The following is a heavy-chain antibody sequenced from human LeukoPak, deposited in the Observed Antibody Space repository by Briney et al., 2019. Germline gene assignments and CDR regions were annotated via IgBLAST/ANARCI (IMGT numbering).Heavy chain of an antibody. V-gene: IGHV4-4*02. CDR2: IYHSGST. J-gene: IGHJ4*02. CDR1: GGSISSSNW. D-gene: IGHD2-21*02. Sequence: SSETLSLTCAVSGGSISSSNWWSWVRQPPGKGLEWIGEIYHSGSTNYNPSLKSRVTISVDKSKNQFSLKLSSVTAAGTAVYYCASRVTAGEFDYWGQGTLVTVSS. CDR3: ASRVTAGEFDY.